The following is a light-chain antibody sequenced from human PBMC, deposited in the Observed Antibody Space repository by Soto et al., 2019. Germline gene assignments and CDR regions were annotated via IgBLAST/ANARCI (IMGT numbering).Light chain of an antibody. V-gene: IGKV1-5*01. CDR3: QQYNSYSLT. Sequence: DIQVTQCPSTRSASVGDRVTITWRASQSISSWLAWYQQKPGKAHKLLIYDASSLESGVQSRFSGSGSGTEFTLTIGSLQPDEFATYYCQQYNSYSLTVGGGTQLDIK. J-gene: IGKJ4*01. CDR2: DAS. CDR1: QSISSW.